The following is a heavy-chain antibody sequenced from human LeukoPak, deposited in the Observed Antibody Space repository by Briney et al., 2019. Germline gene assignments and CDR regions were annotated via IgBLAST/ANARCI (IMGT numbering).Heavy chain of an antibody. J-gene: IGHJ5*02. CDR3: ARHRSHCSSTSCYVDWFDP. CDR2: IYPGDSDT. CDR1: GYSFTSYW. D-gene: IGHD2-2*01. V-gene: IGHV5-51*01. Sequence: GESLKISCKGSGYSFTSYWIGWVRQMPGKGLEWMGIIYPGDSDTRYSPSFQGQVTISADKSISTAYLQWSSLKASDTAMYYCARHRSHCSSTSCYVDWFDPWGQGTLVTVSS.